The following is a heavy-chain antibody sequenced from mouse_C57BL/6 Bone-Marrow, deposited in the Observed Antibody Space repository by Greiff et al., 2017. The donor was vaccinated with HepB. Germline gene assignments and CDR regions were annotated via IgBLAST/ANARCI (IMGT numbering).Heavy chain of an antibody. D-gene: IGHD1-1*01. CDR2: ISYDGSN. J-gene: IGHJ2*01. CDR3: ARGGVITTVVFDY. V-gene: IGHV3-6*01. Sequence: EVQVVESGPGLVKPSQSLSLTCSVTGYSITSGYYWNWIRQFPGNKLEWMGYISYDGSNNYNPSLKNRISITRDTSKNQFFLKLISVTTEDTATYYCARGGVITTVVFDYWGQGTTLTVSS. CDR1: GYSITSGYY.